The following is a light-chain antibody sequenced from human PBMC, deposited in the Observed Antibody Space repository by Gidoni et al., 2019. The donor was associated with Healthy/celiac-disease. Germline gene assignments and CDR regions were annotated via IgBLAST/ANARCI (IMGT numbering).Light chain of an antibody. J-gene: IGKJ2*01. CDR1: QSVSSN. Sequence: EIVMTQSQATLSVSPGERATLSCRASQSVSSNLAWYKQKPGQAPRLLIYGASTRATGIPARFSGSGSGTEFTLTISSLQSEDFAVYYCQQYNNWPPYTFXQXTKLEIK. CDR3: QQYNNWPPYT. V-gene: IGKV3-15*01. CDR2: GAS.